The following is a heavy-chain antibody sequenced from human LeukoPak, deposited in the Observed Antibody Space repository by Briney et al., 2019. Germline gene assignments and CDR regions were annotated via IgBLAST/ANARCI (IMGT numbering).Heavy chain of an antibody. CDR1: GFTFSSYA. CDR2: ISYDGSNK. V-gene: IGHV3-30-3*02. Sequence: GRSLRLSCAASGFTFSSYAMHWVRQAPGKGLEWVAVISYDGSNKYYADSVKGRFTISRDNSKNTLYLQMNSLRAEDTAVYYCAKTSVEKAQYYFDYWGQGTLVTVSS. CDR3: AKTSVEKAQYYFDY. D-gene: IGHD5-24*01. J-gene: IGHJ4*02.